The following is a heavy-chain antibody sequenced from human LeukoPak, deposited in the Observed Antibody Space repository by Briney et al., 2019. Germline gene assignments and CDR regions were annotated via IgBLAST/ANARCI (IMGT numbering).Heavy chain of an antibody. J-gene: IGHJ4*02. CDR3: ARDLAVPGXARGY. Sequence: ASVKVSCKASGYTFSAYDISWMRQAPGQGLEWMGGINTNTGNPTYAQGFAGRFVFSLDSSVSTAYLQIDSVEAEDTAVYFCARDLAVPGXARGYWGQGTLVTVSS. CDR2: INTNTGNP. CDR1: GYTFSAYD. D-gene: IGHD6-19*01. V-gene: IGHV7-4-1*01.